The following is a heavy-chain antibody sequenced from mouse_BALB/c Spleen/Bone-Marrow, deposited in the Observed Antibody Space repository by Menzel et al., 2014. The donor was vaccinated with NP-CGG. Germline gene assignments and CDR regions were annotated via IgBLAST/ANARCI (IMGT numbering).Heavy chain of an antibody. CDR1: GFTFSSFG. CDR3: TRGGNWEDFDY. CDR2: ISSGSSTI. D-gene: IGHD4-1*01. V-gene: IGHV5-17*02. J-gene: IGHJ2*01. Sequence: EVKLVESGGGLVQPGGSRKLSCAASGFTFSSFGMHWVRQAPERRLEWVAYISSGSSTIYYADTVKGRFTISRDNPKNTLFLQMTSLRSEDTAMYYCTRGGNWEDFDYWGQGTTLTVSS.